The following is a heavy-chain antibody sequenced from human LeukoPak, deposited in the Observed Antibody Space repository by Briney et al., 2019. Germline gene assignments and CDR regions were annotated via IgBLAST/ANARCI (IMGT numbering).Heavy chain of an antibody. CDR2: IDPGDSDT. D-gene: IGHD6-13*01. CDR3: ATRTTSSRTFFDY. CDR1: GSSLTNYW. V-gene: IGHV5-51*01. J-gene: IGHJ4*02. Sequence: GESLKISCKGSGSSLTNYWIGWVRQMPGKGLEWMGIIDPGDSDTRYSPSFRGQVTISADKSISTAYLQWSSLKASDTAMYYCATRTTSSRTFFDYWGQGTLVTVSS.